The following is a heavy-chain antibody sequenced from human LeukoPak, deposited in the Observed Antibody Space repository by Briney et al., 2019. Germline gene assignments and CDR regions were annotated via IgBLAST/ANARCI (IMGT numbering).Heavy chain of an antibody. D-gene: IGHD1-26*01. CDR3: ASRVQEIIGGDGYNPFDY. V-gene: IGHV4-34*01. CDR1: GGSFSGYY. J-gene: IGHJ4*02. CDR2: INHSGST. Sequence: PSETLSLTCAVYGGSFSGYYWSWIRQPPGKGLEWIGEINHSGSTNHNPSLKSRVTISVDTSKNQFSLKLSSVTAADTAVYYCASRVQEIIGGDGYNPFDYWGQGTLVTVSS.